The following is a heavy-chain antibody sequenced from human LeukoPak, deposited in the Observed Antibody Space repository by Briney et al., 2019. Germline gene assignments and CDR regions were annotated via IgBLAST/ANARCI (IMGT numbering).Heavy chain of an antibody. V-gene: IGHV4-39*07. CDR2: THYSGST. J-gene: IGHJ5*02. CDR3: ARGYGAYVGWFDP. Sequence: SETLSLTCTVSGGSITSSSYYWGWIRQPPGKGLEWIGSTHYSGSTYYNPSLKSRVTISVDTSKNQFSLKLNSVTPADTAVYYCARGYGAYVGWFDPWGQGTLVTVTS. CDR1: GGSITSSSYY. D-gene: IGHD4-17*01.